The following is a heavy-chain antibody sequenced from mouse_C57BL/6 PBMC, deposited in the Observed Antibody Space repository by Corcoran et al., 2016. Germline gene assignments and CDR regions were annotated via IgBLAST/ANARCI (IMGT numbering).Heavy chain of an antibody. CDR2: INTYSGVP. CDR1: GYTFTTYG. CDR3: AREGAVVGAMDY. Sequence: QIQLVQSGPELKKPGETVKISCKASGYTFTTYGMSWVKQAPGKGLKWMGWINTYSGVPTYADDFKGRFAFSLETSASTAYLQINNLKNEDTATYFCAREGAVVGAMDYWGQGTSGTVSS. D-gene: IGHD1-1*01. V-gene: IGHV9-3*01. J-gene: IGHJ4*01.